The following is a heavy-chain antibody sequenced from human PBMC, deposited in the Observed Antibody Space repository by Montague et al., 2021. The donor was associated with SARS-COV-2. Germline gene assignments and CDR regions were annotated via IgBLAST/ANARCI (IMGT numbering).Heavy chain of an antibody. CDR1: GGSFSGYY. CDR3: ARWDPQTLTLIGLRGKSASDY. V-gene: IGHV4-34*01. J-gene: IGHJ4*02. Sequence: SETRSLTCAVYGGSFSGYYWTWIRQSPGKGLEWIAEINHSGTTNYNFNPSLRSRVTISVDTYKSQFSLKLSSVTAADTGVYYCARWDPQTLTLIGLRGKSASDYWGQGTLVTVSS. CDR2: INHSGTT. D-gene: IGHD4-23*01.